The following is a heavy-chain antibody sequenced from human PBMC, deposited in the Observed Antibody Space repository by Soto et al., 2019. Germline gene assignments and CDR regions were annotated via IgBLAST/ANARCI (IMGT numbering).Heavy chain of an antibody. J-gene: IGHJ5*02. V-gene: IGHV3-11*01. CDR1: GFTFSDYY. CDR2: ISSSGSTI. D-gene: IGHD6-6*01. CDR3: ASLYSSSDWFGP. Sequence: GGSLRLSCAASGFTFSDYYMSWIRQAPGKGLEWVSYISSSGSTIYYADSVKGRFTISRDNAKNSLYLQMNSLRAEDTAGYYCASLYSSSDWFGPWGQGTLVTVGS.